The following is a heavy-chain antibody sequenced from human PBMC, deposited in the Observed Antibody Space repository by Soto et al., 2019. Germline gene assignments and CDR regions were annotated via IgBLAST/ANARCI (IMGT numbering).Heavy chain of an antibody. V-gene: IGHV5-51*01. J-gene: IGHJ6*02. Sequence: GESLKISCMGSGYTFTSHWIGWVRQMPGKGLEWMGIIYPGDSDTRYSPSFQGQVTISADKSIRTAYLQWNSLKASDTAMYYCARYCSSSSCSQLYGMDVWGQGTTVTVFS. CDR2: IYPGDSDT. D-gene: IGHD2-15*01. CDR1: GYTFTSHW. CDR3: ARYCSSSSCSQLYGMDV.